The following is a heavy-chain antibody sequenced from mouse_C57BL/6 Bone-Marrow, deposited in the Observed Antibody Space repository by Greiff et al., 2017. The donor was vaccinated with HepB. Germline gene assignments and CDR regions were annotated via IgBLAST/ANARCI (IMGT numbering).Heavy chain of an antibody. CDR1: GYSFTDYN. CDR2: IKPNYGTT. V-gene: IGHV1-39*01. J-gene: IGHJ4*01. D-gene: IGHD2-2*01. CDR3: ASGYGYLPYAMDY. Sequence: VQLQQSGPELVKPGASVKISCKASGYSFTDYNMNWVKQSNGKSLEWIGVIKPNYGTTSYNQKLKGKATLTVDQSSSTAYMQLNSLTSEDSAVYYCASGYGYLPYAMDYWGQGTSVTVSS.